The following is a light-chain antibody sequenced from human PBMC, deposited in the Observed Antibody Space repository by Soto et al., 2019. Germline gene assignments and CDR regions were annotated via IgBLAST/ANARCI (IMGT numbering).Light chain of an antibody. J-gene: IGKJ4*01. V-gene: IGKV1-9*01. CDR1: QGIAGS. Sequence: DIQLTQSPSFLSASVGDRVTITCRASQGIAGSLAWYQQKPGKPPKLLIYAESTIQSGVPSRFSGSGSGTRGTLTISSLQPEDFATYYCQQVKSYPLTFGGGTRVEIK. CDR2: AES. CDR3: QQVKSYPLT.